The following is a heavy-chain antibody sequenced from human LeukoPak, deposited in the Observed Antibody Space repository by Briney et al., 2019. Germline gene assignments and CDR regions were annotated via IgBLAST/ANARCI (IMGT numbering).Heavy chain of an antibody. CDR1: GFTFDDYA. CDR2: ISWNSDSI. CDR3: AKDKSSSSWYTDY. Sequence: GGSLRLSCAASGFTFDDYAMHWVRQAPGKGLEWVSGISWNSDSIGYADSVKGRFTISRDNDKNSLYLQMNSLRAEDTASYYCAKDKSSSSWYTDYWGQGTLVTVSS. J-gene: IGHJ4*02. D-gene: IGHD6-13*01. V-gene: IGHV3-9*01.